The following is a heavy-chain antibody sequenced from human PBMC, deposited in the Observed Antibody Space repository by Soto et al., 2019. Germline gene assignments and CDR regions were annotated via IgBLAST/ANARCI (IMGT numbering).Heavy chain of an antibody. Sequence: GGSLRLSCAASGFTFSTYAVSWVRQTPGKGLEWVSVISGSGDFTYFADSVKGRFTISRDNPKNTIYLQMNSLRAEDTAVYYCAKGFYGSGSYYNERAFDSWGQGTLVTVSS. CDR3: AKGFYGSGSYYNERAFDS. D-gene: IGHD3-10*01. V-gene: IGHV3-23*01. CDR1: GFTFSTYA. J-gene: IGHJ4*02. CDR2: ISGSGDFT.